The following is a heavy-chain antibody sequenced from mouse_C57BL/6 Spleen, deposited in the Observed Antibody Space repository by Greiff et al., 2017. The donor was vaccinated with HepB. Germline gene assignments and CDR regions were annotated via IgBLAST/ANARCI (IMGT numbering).Heavy chain of an antibody. CDR1: GYTFTSYW. Sequence: QVHVKQPGAELVKPGASVKLSCKASGYTFTSYWMHWVKQRPGQGLEWIGMIHPNSGSTNYNEKFKSKATLTVDKSSSTAYMQLSSLTSEDSAVYYCARRYGSSLWYFDVWGTGTTVTVSS. V-gene: IGHV1-64*01. D-gene: IGHD1-1*01. J-gene: IGHJ1*03. CDR2: IHPNSGST. CDR3: ARRYGSSLWYFDV.